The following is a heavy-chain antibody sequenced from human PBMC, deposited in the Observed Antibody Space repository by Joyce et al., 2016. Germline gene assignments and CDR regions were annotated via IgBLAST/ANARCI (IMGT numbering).Heavy chain of an antibody. D-gene: IGHD4-23*01. CDR2: INRDGSST. V-gene: IGHV3-74*03. CDR1: GFTFSSYW. J-gene: IGHJ4*02. CDR3: ARLRRWSGPSDC. Sequence: EVQLVESGGGLVQPGGSLRLSCAASGFTFSSYWMSWVRKAPGKGLVWVSRINRDGSSTTYADSGKGRFTISRDNAKNTLYLKMNSLRAEDTAVYYCARLRRWSGPSDCWGQGTLVTVSS.